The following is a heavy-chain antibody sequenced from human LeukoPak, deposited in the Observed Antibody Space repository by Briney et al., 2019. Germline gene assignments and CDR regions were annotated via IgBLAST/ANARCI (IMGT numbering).Heavy chain of an antibody. CDR2: INAYNGNT. J-gene: IGHJ4*02. D-gene: IGHD3-3*01. Sequence: ASVKVSCKASGYTFTYYGISWVRQAPGQGLEWMGWINAYNGNTNYAQKLQGRVTMTTDTSTSTAYMELRSLRSDDTAVYYCALILEWPKSFDYWGQGTLVTVSS. CDR1: GYTFTYYG. CDR3: ALILEWPKSFDY. V-gene: IGHV1-18*01.